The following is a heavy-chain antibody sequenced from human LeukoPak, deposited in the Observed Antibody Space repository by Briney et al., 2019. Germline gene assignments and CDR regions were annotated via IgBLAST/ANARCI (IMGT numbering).Heavy chain of an antibody. V-gene: IGHV3-74*01. J-gene: IGHJ6*02. CDR2: INSDGSST. Sequence: GGSLRLSCAASGNYWMHWVRQVPGKGLVWVSHINSDGSSTSYADSVKGRFTISRDNAKNTLYLQMNSLRAEDTAVYYCAREYSNRIPGGFGYYYYGMDVWGQGTTVTVSS. CDR1: GNYW. D-gene: IGHD4-11*01. CDR3: AREYSNRIPGGFGYYYYGMDV.